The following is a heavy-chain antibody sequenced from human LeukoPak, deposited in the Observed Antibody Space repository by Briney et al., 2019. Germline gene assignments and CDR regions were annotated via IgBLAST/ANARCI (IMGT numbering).Heavy chain of an antibody. CDR1: GGSFSGYY. D-gene: IGHD4-17*01. J-gene: IGHJ6*02. CDR2: INHSGST. V-gene: IGHV4-34*01. Sequence: SSETLSLTCAVYGGSFSGYYWGWIRQPPGKGLEWIGEINHSGSTNYNPSPKSRVTISVDTSKNQFSLKLSSVTAADTAVYYCARGDYGDHTAEYYGMDVWGQGTTVTVSS. CDR3: ARGDYGDHTAEYYGMDV.